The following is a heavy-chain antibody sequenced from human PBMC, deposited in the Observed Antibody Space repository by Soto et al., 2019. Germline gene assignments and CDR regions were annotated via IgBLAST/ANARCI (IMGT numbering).Heavy chain of an antibody. D-gene: IGHD2-2*01. Sequence: EVQLVESGGGLVKPGGSLRLSCAASGFTFSSYSMNWVRQAPGKGLEWVSSISSSSSYIYYADSVKGRFTISRDNAKNSLYLQMNSLRAEDTAVYYCARVGCSSTSCYRGATPIDYWGQGTLVTVSS. V-gene: IGHV3-21*01. CDR2: ISSSSSYI. CDR1: GFTFSSYS. CDR3: ARVGCSSTSCYRGATPIDY. J-gene: IGHJ4*02.